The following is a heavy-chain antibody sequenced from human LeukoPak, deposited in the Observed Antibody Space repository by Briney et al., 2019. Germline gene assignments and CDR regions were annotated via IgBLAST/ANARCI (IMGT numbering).Heavy chain of an antibody. J-gene: IGHJ5*02. CDR1: GDSVSSNSAA. CDR3: ASSDTTGTTGFDP. Sequence: SQTLSLTCAISGDSVSSNSAAWNWIRQSPSRGLEWLGRTYYRSKWYNGYAVSVKGRITINPDTSKNQFSLQLNSVTPEDTAVYYCASSDTTGTTGFDPWGQGTLVTVSS. CDR2: TYYRSKWYN. D-gene: IGHD1-1*01. V-gene: IGHV6-1*01.